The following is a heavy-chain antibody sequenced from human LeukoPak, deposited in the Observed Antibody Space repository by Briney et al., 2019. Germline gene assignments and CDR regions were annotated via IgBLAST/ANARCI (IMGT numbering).Heavy chain of an antibody. D-gene: IGHD6-19*01. CDR3: ARTEIAVAGYYFDY. V-gene: IGHV4-59*12. Sequence: SETLSLTCTVSGVSISSYYWSWIRQSPGKGLEWIGYIFYSGSTNYNPSLKSRVTISVDTSKNQFSLKLTSVTAADTAVYYCARTEIAVAGYYFDYWGQGTLVTVSS. CDR1: GVSISSYY. J-gene: IGHJ4*02. CDR2: IFYSGST.